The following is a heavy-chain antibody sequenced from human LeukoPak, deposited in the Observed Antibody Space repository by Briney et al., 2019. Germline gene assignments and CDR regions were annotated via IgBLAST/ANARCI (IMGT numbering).Heavy chain of an antibody. V-gene: IGHV3-11*01. D-gene: IGHD6-13*01. CDR3: ATDPLYSSSWSDFDY. CDR2: ISGRGNTI. CDR1: GFTFSDYY. Sequence: GGSLRLSCAASGFTFSDYYMSWIRQAPGKGLEWVSYISGRGNTIYDADSVRGRFTTSRDNAKNSLYLQMNSLRAEDTAVYYCATDPLYSSSWSDFDYWGQGTLVTVSS. J-gene: IGHJ4*02.